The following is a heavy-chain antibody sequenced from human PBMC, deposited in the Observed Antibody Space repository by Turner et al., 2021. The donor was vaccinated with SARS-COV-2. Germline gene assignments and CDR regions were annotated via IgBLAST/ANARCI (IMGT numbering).Heavy chain of an antibody. V-gene: IGHV3-30*18. CDR1: GFTFSSYG. CDR2: ISYDGNNK. CDR3: AKQLGLYSNPMYYFDY. Sequence: QVQLVESGGGVVQPGRSLRLSCAASGFTFSSYGMHWVRQAPGKGLECVAVISYDGNNKYYADSVKGRFTSSRDNSKNTLYLQMNSLRSEDTAVYYCAKQLGLYSNPMYYFDYWGQGTLVTVSS. D-gene: IGHD4-4*01. J-gene: IGHJ4*02.